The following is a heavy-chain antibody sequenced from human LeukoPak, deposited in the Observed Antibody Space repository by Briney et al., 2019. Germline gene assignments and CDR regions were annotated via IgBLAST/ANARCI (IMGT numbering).Heavy chain of an antibody. CDR1: GASINGYF. J-gene: IGHJ3*01. Sequence: SETLSLTCSVSGASINGYFWSWVRQNPERGLEWIGYVSHTGATTSNPTLKSRVSITIDMSKSQIFLSMTSVTAADSALYYCARDRRGSYYTFDVWGPGTIV. D-gene: IGHD1-26*01. V-gene: IGHV4-59*01. CDR2: VSHTGAT. CDR3: ARDRRGSYYTFDV.